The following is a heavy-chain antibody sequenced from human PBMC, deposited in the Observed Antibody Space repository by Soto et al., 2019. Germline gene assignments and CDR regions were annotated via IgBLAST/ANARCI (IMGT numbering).Heavy chain of an antibody. CDR3: AKGCGSCCFDY. Sequence: EVQLLESEGGLVQPGGSLRLSCEASGFTFSNYALSWVRQAPGKGLEWVSAINNGGDSTYYADSVKGRFTISRDNSKNTLYLQMTSLSAEDTAVYYCAKGCGSCCFDYWGQGTLVTVSS. J-gene: IGHJ4*02. D-gene: IGHD2-15*01. CDR2: INNGGDST. CDR1: GFTFSNYA. V-gene: IGHV3-23*01.